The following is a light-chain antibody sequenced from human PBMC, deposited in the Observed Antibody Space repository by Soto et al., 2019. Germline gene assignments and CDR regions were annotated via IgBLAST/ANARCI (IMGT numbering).Light chain of an antibody. J-gene: IGKJ1*01. CDR1: HSLVYSDGNTY. CDR3: QQSYITPVT. CDR2: SAS. Sequence: MTQYTLSLPVTLGQPASISCRSSHSLVYSDGNTYLNWYQQRPGKAPNLLIYSASSLQSGVPSRFSGRGSGTDFTLTISSLQPEDFATYYCQQSYITPVTFGQGT. V-gene: IGKV1-39*01.